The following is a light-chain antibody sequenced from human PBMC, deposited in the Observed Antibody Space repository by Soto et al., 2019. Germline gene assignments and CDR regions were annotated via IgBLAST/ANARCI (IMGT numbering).Light chain of an antibody. CDR2: DAS. J-gene: IGKJ1*01. V-gene: IGKV3-11*01. Sequence: IVLTQSPATLSLSPGARATLSCRAGQSVSSYLAWYQQKPGQAPRLLIYDASNRATGIPARFSGTGSGTDFTHTISSLEPEDFAVYYCKQRSTWRWTSGQGTKVEIK. CDR1: QSVSSY. CDR3: KQRSTWRWT.